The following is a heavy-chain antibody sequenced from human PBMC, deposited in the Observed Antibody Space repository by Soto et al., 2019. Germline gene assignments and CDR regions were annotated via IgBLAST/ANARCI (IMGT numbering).Heavy chain of an antibody. D-gene: IGHD1-1*01. V-gene: IGHV3-74*01. J-gene: IGHJ5*02. Sequence: EVQLVESGGGLVQPGGTLRLSCAASGFTFTTYWMHWVRQAPGIGLVWVSRINSEGSITTYADSVKGRFTISRDNARNTVYLQMNSLRAEDTAVYYCATVATGRYNWCDPWGQGTLVTVSS. CDR3: ATVATGRYNWCDP. CDR1: GFTFTTYW. CDR2: INSEGSIT.